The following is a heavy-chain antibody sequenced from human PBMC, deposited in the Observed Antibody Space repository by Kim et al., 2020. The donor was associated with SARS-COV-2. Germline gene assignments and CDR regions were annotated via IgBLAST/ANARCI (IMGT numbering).Heavy chain of an antibody. J-gene: IGHJ5*02. CDR1: GYTFTSYK. D-gene: IGHD2-15*01. CDR2: INAGNGDT. V-gene: IGHV1-3*01. CDR3: ARAWQLLGNLFDP. Sequence: ASVKVSCKTSGYTFTSYKMHWVRQAPGRRLEWMGWINAGNGDTMYSQNLRDRVTITKDTSARTAYMELSSLRSEDTAVYYCARAWQLLGNLFDPWGQGTLVTVSS.